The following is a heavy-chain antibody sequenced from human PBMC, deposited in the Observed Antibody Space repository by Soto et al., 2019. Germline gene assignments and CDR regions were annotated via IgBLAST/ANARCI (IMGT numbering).Heavy chain of an antibody. Sequence: SETLSLTCTVSGGSINNHYWSWIRQPPGKGLEWIGYIYYSGSTNYNPSLESRVTISVDTSKNQFSLKLSSVTAADTAVYYCARSLYGDYYYYYYMDVWGKGTTVTVSS. J-gene: IGHJ6*03. CDR1: GGSINNHY. V-gene: IGHV4-59*08. CDR2: IYYSGST. CDR3: ARSLYGDYYYYYYMDV. D-gene: IGHD4-17*01.